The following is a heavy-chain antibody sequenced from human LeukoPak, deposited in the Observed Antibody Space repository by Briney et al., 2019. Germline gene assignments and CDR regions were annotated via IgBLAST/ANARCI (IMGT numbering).Heavy chain of an antibody. V-gene: IGHV1-18*01. CDR3: ARSFEKVTMIVVVIPRGGDYGMDV. Sequence: ASVKVSCKASGYTFTSYGISWVRQAPGQGLEWVGWISAYIGNTNYAQKLQDRVTMTTDTSTSTAYMELRSLRSDDTAVYYCARSFEKVTMIVVVIPRGGDYGMDVWGQGTTVTVSS. CDR1: GYTFTSYG. J-gene: IGHJ6*02. CDR2: ISAYIGNT. D-gene: IGHD3-22*01.